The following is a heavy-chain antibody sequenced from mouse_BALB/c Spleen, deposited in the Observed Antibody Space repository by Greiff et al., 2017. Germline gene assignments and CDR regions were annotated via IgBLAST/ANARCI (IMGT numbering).Heavy chain of an antibody. CDR3: TRNIYYAMDY. J-gene: IGHJ4*01. V-gene: IGHV6-6*02. CDR1: GFTFSNYW. CDR2: IRLKSNNYAT. Sequence: EVKLVESGGGLVQPGGSMKLSCVASGFTFSNYWMNWVRQSPEKGLEWVAEIRLKSNNYATHYAESVKGRFTISRDDSKSSVYLQMNNLRAEDTGIYYCTRNIYYAMDYWGQGTSVTVSS.